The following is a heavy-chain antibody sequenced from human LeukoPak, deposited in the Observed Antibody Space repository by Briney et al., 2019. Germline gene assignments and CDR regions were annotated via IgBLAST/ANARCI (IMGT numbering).Heavy chain of an antibody. CDR2: INHSGST. J-gene: IGHJ5*02. V-gene: IGHV4-34*01. CDR3: ARERVRIAAAGSGWFDP. Sequence: SETLSLTCAVYGGSFSGHYWSWIRQPPGKGLEWIGEINHSGSTNYNPSLKSRVTMSVDTSKNQFSLKLSSVTAADTAVYYCARERVRIAAAGSGWFDPWGQGTLVTVSS. D-gene: IGHD6-13*01. CDR1: GGSFSGHY.